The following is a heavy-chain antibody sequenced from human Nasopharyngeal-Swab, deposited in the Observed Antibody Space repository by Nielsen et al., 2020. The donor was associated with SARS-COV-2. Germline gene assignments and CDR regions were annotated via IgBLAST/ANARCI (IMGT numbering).Heavy chain of an antibody. Sequence: GESLKISCAASGFTFSSYDMHWVLQAPGKGLEWVAVISYDGSNKYYADSVKGRFTISRDNSKNTLYLQMNSLRAEDTAVYYCAKGGGTTGTVGLDIWGQGTMVTVSS. CDR2: ISYDGSNK. CDR1: GFTFSSYD. J-gene: IGHJ3*02. D-gene: IGHD1-1*01. V-gene: IGHV3-30*18. CDR3: AKGGGTTGTVGLDI.